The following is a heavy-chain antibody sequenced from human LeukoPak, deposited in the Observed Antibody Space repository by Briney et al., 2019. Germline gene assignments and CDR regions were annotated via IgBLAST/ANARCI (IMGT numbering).Heavy chain of an antibody. CDR3: ARGPHRIAAAGTGAFDI. D-gene: IGHD6-13*01. J-gene: IGHJ3*02. V-gene: IGHV4-34*01. Sequence: SETLSLTCAVYGGSFSGYYWSWIRQPPGKGLEWIGGINHSGSTNYNPSLKSRVTISVDTSKNQFSLKLSSVTAADTAVYYCARGPHRIAAAGTGAFDIWGQGTMVTVSS. CDR1: GGSFSGYY. CDR2: INHSGST.